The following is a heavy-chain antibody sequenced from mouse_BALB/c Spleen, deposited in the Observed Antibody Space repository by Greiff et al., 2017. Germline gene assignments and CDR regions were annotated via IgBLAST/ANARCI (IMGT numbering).Heavy chain of an antibody. CDR2: IWWDDDK. D-gene: IGHD2-4*01. CDR3: ARMGGSTMIPWFAY. J-gene: IGHJ3*01. V-gene: IGHV8-8*01. CDR1: GFSLSTSGMC. Sequence: QVTLKVSGPGILQPSQTLSLTCSFSGFSLSTSGMCVGWLRQPSGKGLEWLAHIWWDDDKRYNPALKSRLTISKDTSSNQVFLKIASVDTADTATYYCARMGGSTMIPWFAYWGQGTLVTVSA.